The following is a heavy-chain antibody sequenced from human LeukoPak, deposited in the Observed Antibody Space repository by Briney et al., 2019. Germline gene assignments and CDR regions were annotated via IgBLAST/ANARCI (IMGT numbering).Heavy chain of an antibody. Sequence: GESLKISCQGSGYSFTSYWIGWVRQMPGKGLEWMGIIYPGDSDTKYSPSFQGQVTISADKSISTAYLQWSSLKASDTAMYYCASPHYYGSGSYYEAFDIWGQGTMVTVSS. CDR3: ASPHYYGSGSYYEAFDI. J-gene: IGHJ3*02. D-gene: IGHD3-10*01. CDR2: IYPGDSDT. V-gene: IGHV5-51*01. CDR1: GYSFTSYW.